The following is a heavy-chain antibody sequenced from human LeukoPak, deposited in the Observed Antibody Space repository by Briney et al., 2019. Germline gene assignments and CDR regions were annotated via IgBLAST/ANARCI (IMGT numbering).Heavy chain of an antibody. CDR3: ARGVKGGIVVVPALYYFDY. CDR1: GYSISSGYY. Sequence: SETLSLTCTVSGYSISSGYYWGWIRQPPGKGLEWIGYIYYSGSTYYNPSLKSRVTISVDTSKNQFSLKLSSVTAADTAVYYCARGVKGGIVVVPALYYFDYWGQGTLVTVSS. V-gene: IGHV4-38-2*02. J-gene: IGHJ4*02. CDR2: IYYSGST. D-gene: IGHD2-2*01.